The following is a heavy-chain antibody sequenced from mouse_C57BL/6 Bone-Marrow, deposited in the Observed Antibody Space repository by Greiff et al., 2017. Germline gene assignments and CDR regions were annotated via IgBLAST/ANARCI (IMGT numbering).Heavy chain of an antibody. D-gene: IGHD4-1*01. V-gene: IGHV2-9-1*01. J-gene: IGHJ3*01. CDR3: ARSANWERVFAY. CDR1: GFSLTSYA. CDR2: IWTGGGT. Sequence: VKVVESGPGLVAPSQSLSITCTVSGFSLTSYAISWVRQPPGKGLEWLGVIWTGGGTNYTSALKSRLSISKNNSKSQVFLKMNSLQTDDTARYYCARSANWERVFAYWGQGTLVTVSA.